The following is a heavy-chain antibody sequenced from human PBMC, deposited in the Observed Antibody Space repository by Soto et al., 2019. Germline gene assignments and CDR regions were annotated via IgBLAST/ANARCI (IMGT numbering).Heavy chain of an antibody. D-gene: IGHD5-12*01. CDR1: GGSISSGGYY. CDR2: IYYSGST. CDR3: ARDKGLRGVGWFDP. J-gene: IGHJ5*02. Sequence: QVQLQESGPGLVKPSQTLSLTCTVSGGSISSGGYYWSWIRQHPGKGLEWIGYIYYSGSTYYNPSLKSRVTISVDTSKNQFSLKLSSVTAADTAVYYCARDKGLRGVGWFDPWGQGTLVTVSS. V-gene: IGHV4-31*03.